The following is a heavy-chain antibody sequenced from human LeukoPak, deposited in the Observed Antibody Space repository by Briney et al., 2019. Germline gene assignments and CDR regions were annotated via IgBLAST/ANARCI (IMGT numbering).Heavy chain of an antibody. CDR3: ASTLIAAAGKGSNWFDP. Sequence: PGGSLRLSCAASGFTFSSYSINWVRQAPGKGLEWVSYISSSSSTIYYADSVKGRFTISRDNAKNSLYLQMNSLRAENTAVYYCASTLIAAAGKGSNWFDPWGQGTLVTVSS. CDR1: GFTFSSYS. J-gene: IGHJ5*02. CDR2: ISSSSSTI. D-gene: IGHD6-13*01. V-gene: IGHV3-48*01.